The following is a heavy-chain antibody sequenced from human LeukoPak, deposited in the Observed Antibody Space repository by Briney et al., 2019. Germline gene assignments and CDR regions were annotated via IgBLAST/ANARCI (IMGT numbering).Heavy chain of an antibody. D-gene: IGHD6-13*01. J-gene: IGHJ4*02. CDR2: IWYDGSNK. CDR1: GFTFSSYG. Sequence: PGGSLRLSCAASGFTFSSYGMHWVRQAPGRGLEWVAVIWYDGSNKYHADSVKGRFTISRDNSKNTLYLQMNSLRAEDTAVYFCARGDHSSTWTMSLWGQGTLVTVSS. V-gene: IGHV3-33*01. CDR3: ARGDHSSTWTMSL.